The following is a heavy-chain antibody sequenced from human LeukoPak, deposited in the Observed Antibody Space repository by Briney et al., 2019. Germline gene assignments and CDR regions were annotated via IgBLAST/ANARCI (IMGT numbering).Heavy chain of an antibody. V-gene: IGHV3-23*01. Sequence: GGSLRLSCAASGFTFSSYAMSWVRQAPGNGLEWVSTISASGGSTYYADSVKGRFTISRDNPKNTLYLQMNSLRAEDTAVYYCAKDQVSTVTYHDYWGQGALVTVSS. D-gene: IGHD4-17*01. CDR3: AKDQVSTVTYHDY. J-gene: IGHJ4*02. CDR1: GFTFSSYA. CDR2: ISASGGST.